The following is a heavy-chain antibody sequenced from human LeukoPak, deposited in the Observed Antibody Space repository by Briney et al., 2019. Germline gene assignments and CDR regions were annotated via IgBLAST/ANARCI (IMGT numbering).Heavy chain of an antibody. J-gene: IGHJ4*02. V-gene: IGHV3-21*01. CDR3: ATARDGYRKGFDS. D-gene: IGHD5-24*01. Sequence: KPGGSLRLSCAASGFTFSSYTMNWVRQGPGKGLEWVSSISSSSSYIYYADSLKGRLTVSRDNAKNSLYLQMNGLRVEDTAVYYCATARDGYRKGFDSWGQGTLVTVSS. CDR1: GFTFSSYT. CDR2: ISSSSSYI.